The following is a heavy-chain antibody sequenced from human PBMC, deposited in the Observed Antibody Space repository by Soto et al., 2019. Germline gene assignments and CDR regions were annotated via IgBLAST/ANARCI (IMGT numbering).Heavy chain of an antibody. CDR2: IYWDDDK. J-gene: IGHJ2*01. V-gene: IGHV2-5*02. Sequence: KESGPTLVKPTQTLTLTCTFSGFSVSTSGVGVGWIRQPPGKALEWLALIYWDDDKRYSPSLKSRLTITKDTSKNQVVLTMTNMDPVDTATYYCAHRLHPFRYFDLWGRGTLVTVSS. CDR3: AHRLHPFRYFDL. CDR1: GFSVSTSGVG.